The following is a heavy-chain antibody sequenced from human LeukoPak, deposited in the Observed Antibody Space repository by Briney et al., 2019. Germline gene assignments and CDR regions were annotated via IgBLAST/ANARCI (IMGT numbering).Heavy chain of an antibody. CDR3: AKDVCTSPRCLLYLDS. D-gene: IGHD2-8*01. CDR2: ISGFNT. CDR1: GFAFSNYA. J-gene: IGHJ4*02. Sequence: GGSLRLSCTTSGFAFSNYAMNWVRQAPGKGPEWVSGISGFNTYYADSVKGRFTIFRGNSKNVLYLQMDRLRAEDTAVYSCAKDVCTSPRCLLYLDSWGQGTLVTVSS. V-gene: IGHV3-23*01.